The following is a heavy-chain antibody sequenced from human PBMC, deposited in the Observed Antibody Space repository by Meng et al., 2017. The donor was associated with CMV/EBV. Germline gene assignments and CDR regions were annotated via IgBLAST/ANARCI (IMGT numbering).Heavy chain of an antibody. CDR1: GGSISSSSYY. CDR3: ARVASGSYRAFDY. J-gene: IGHJ4*02. CDR2: IYYSGST. V-gene: IGHV4-39*07. D-gene: IGHD1-26*01. Sequence: QLQLQEPGPGLVKPSETPSLTRTVSGGSISSSSYYWGWIRQPPGKGLEWIGSIYYSGSTYYNPSLKSRVTISVDTSKNQFSLKLSSVTAADTAVYYCARVASGSYRAFDYWGQGTLVTVSS.